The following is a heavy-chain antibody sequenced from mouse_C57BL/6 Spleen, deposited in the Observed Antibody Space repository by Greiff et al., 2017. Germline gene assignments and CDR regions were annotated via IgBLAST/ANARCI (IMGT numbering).Heavy chain of an antibody. J-gene: IGHJ2*01. CDR1: GYTFTDYN. V-gene: IGHV1-18*01. D-gene: IGHD2-14*01. CDR3: ARREGTVYYFDY. CDR2: INPNNGGT. Sequence: EVQLQESGPELVKPGASVKIPCKASGYTFTDYNMDWVKQSHGKSLEWIGDINPNNGGTIYNQKFKGKATLTVDKSSSTAYMELRSLTSEDTAVYYCARREGTVYYFDYWGQGTTLTVSS.